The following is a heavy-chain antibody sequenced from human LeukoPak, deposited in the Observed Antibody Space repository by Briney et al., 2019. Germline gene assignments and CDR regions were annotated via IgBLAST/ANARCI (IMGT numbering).Heavy chain of an antibody. D-gene: IGHD3-10*01. CDR3: ARENYGPLWFDY. J-gene: IGHJ4*02. V-gene: IGHV3-30-3*01. Sequence: PGRFLRLSCAASGFTFSNYAMHWVRQAPGKGLEWVALIAYDGSNKYYADSVKGRFTISRDNSKNTLYLQMNSLRAEDTAVYYCARENYGPLWFDYWGQGTLVTVSS. CDR1: GFTFSNYA. CDR2: IAYDGSNK.